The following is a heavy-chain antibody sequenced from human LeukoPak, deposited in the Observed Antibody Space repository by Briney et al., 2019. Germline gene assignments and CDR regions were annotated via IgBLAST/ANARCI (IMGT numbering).Heavy chain of an antibody. V-gene: IGHV3-48*04. CDR1: GFTFSSYS. D-gene: IGHD3-22*01. Sequence: GGSLRLSCAASGFTFSSYSMNWVRQAPGKGLEWVSYISSSSSTIYYADSVKGRFTISRDNAKNSLYLQMNSLRAEDTAVYYCARGWEYYYDSSGYYPLAYWGQGTLVTVSS. CDR2: ISSSSSTI. CDR3: ARGWEYYYDSSGYYPLAY. J-gene: IGHJ4*02.